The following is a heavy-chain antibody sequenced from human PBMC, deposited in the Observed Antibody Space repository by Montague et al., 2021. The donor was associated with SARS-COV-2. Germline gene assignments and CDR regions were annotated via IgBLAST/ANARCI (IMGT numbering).Heavy chain of an antibody. Sequence: SLRLSCAASGLTVSSNYMSWVRQAPGKGLEWVSVIYSGGRTYYADSVKGRFTISRGNSKNTLYLQMNSLRAEDTAVYYCARGGGRDAFDIWGQGTMVTVSS. CDR2: IYSGGRT. CDR1: GLTVSSNY. D-gene: IGHD3-16*01. V-gene: IGHV3-53*01. CDR3: ARGGGRDAFDI. J-gene: IGHJ3*02.